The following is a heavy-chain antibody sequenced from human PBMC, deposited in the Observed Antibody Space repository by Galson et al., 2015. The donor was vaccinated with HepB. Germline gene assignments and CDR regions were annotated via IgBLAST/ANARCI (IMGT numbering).Heavy chain of an antibody. D-gene: IGHD4-17*01. Sequence: SLRLSCAASGFTFSGSAMHWVRQASGKGLEWVGRIRSKAKSYATAYAASVKGGFTISRDDSKNTAYLQMNSLKTEDTAVYYCTRRPDYVADVEFDPWGQGTLVTVSS. CDR1: GFTFSGSA. CDR2: IRSKAKSYAT. J-gene: IGHJ5*02. V-gene: IGHV3-73*01. CDR3: TRRPDYVADVEFDP.